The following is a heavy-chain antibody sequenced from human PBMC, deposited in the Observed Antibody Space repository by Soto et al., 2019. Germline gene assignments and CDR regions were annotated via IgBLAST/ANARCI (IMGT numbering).Heavy chain of an antibody. J-gene: IGHJ3*01. CDR3: SKAMIGSYDSDAFDV. CDR2: ISYDESTT. D-gene: IGHD3-22*01. CDR1: GFSFSRYG. V-gene: IGHV3-30*18. Sequence: PGGSLRLSCAASGFSFSRYGIHWVLQAPGKGLEWVAVISYDESTTFYADSVKGRFTISRDNSKNTLFLQMNSLRPEDTAVYYCSKAMIGSYDSDAFDVWGQGTMVTVSS.